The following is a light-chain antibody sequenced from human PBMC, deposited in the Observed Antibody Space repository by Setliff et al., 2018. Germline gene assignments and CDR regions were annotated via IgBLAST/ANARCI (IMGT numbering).Light chain of an antibody. V-gene: IGLV2-14*03. CDR3: TSYTSSITDV. J-gene: IGLJ1*01. CDR2: DVS. Sequence: QSALTQPASVSGSPGQSITISCTGTSSDVGAYNYVSWYQQHPGKAPQLIIYDVSNRPSGVSSRFSGSKSGNTASLTISGLQAEDEADYYCTSYTSSITDVFGTGTKVTVL. CDR1: SSDVGAYNY.